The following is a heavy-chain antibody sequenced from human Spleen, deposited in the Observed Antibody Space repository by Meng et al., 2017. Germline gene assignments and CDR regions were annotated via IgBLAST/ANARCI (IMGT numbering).Heavy chain of an antibody. CDR1: GGSISSGRYY. Sequence: QVQLQGSGPGLVKPSETLSLSCAVSGGSISSGRYYWNWIRQPPGKGLEWIGEINHRGRTNYNPSLKSRVTISVDTSKNQFSLKLSSMTAADTALYYCARATVGTGWFDPWGQGTLVTVSS. J-gene: IGHJ5*02. V-gene: IGHV4-39*07. CDR3: ARATVGTGWFDP. CDR2: INHRGRT. D-gene: IGHD6-13*01.